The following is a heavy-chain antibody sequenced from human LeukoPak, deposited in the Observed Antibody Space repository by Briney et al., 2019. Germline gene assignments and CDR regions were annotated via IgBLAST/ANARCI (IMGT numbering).Heavy chain of an antibody. CDR1: GYSFTGFY. D-gene: IGHD3-16*01. CDR3: AREFGENRKPFDV. J-gene: IGHJ3*01. V-gene: IGHV1-46*01. CDR2: INPSGGST. Sequence: GASVKVSCKAAGYSFTGFYIHWVRQAPGQGLEWMGIINPSGGSTSYPQKFQGRVTMTRDTSTSTVYMELTSLRSEDTAVYYCAREFGENRKPFDVWGQGTMVTVSS.